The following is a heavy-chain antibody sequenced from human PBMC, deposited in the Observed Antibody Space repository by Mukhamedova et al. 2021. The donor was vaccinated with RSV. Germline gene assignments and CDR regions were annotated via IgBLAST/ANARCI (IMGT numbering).Heavy chain of an antibody. CDR3: ARDGYNGHDFLDY. D-gene: IGHD5-12*01. V-gene: IGHV3-11*01. J-gene: IGHJ4*02. Sequence: FTISRDNAKNSLYLQMNSLRAEDTAVYYCARDGYNGHDFLDYWGQGTQVTVSS.